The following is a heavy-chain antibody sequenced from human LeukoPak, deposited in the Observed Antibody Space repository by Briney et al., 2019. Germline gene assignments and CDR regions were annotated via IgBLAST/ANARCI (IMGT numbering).Heavy chain of an antibody. J-gene: IGHJ5*02. CDR3: ARGRWFDP. CDR1: GGCIRGYY. V-gene: IGHV4-34*01. CDR2: INHSGST. Sequence: SETLALTCAVYGGCIRGYYWSWIRQPPGKGLEWIGEINHSGSTNYNPSLKSRVTISVDTSKNQFSLKLSSVTAADTAVYYCARGRWFDPWGQGTLVTVSS.